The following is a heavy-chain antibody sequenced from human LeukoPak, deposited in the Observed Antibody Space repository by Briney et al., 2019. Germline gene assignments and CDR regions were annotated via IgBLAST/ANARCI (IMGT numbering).Heavy chain of an antibody. CDR2: IYPGDSDT. Sequence: GESLKISCKGSGYSFTSYWIGWVRQMPGKGLEWMGIIYPGDSDTRYGPSFQGQVTISADKSISTAYLQWSSLKASDTAMYYCARHHTYYDSWSGYTDAFDIWGQGTMVTVSS. V-gene: IGHV5-51*01. CDR3: ARHHTYYDSWSGYTDAFDI. CDR1: GYSFTSYW. J-gene: IGHJ3*02. D-gene: IGHD3-3*01.